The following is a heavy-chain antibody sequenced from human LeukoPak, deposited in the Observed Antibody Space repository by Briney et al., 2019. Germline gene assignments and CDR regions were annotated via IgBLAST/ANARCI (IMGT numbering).Heavy chain of an antibody. CDR1: GGSFSGYY. Sequence: KTSETLSLTCAVYGGSFSGYYWDWIRQPAGKGLEWIGHIYTSGTTTNSNPSLKSRVAMSLDTSKNHFSLKLSSVTAADTAVYYCARAKKRSGRSRNFYLDVWGKGTTATVSS. D-gene: IGHD1-26*01. CDR3: ARAKKRSGRSRNFYLDV. V-gene: IGHV4-59*10. J-gene: IGHJ6*03. CDR2: IYTSGTTT.